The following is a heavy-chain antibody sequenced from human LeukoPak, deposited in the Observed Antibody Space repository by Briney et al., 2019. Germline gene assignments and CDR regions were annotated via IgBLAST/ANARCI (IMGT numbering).Heavy chain of an antibody. D-gene: IGHD1-26*01. J-gene: IGHJ4*02. V-gene: IGHV3-30*02. Sequence: GGSLRLSCAASGFTFSSYGMHWVRQAPGKGLEWVAFIRYDGSNKYYADSVKGRFTISRDNSKNTLYLQMSSLTTDDTAVYYCAKDRRSWWELHYWGQGTLVTVSS. CDR2: IRYDGSNK. CDR3: AKDRRSWWELHY. CDR1: GFTFSSYG.